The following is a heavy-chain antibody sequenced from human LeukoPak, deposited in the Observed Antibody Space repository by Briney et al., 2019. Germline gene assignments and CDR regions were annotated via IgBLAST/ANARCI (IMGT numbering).Heavy chain of an antibody. J-gene: IGHJ4*02. CDR2: INHSGST. CDR1: GGSFSGYY. V-gene: IGHV4-34*01. Sequence: PSETLSLTCAVYGGSFSGYYWSWIRQPPGKGLEWIGEINHSGSTNYNPSLKSRVTISVDTSKNQFSLKLGSVTAADTAVYYCARTTPKLLWFGTTYGPYFDYWGQGTLVTVSS. D-gene: IGHD3-10*01. CDR3: ARTTPKLLWFGTTYGPYFDY.